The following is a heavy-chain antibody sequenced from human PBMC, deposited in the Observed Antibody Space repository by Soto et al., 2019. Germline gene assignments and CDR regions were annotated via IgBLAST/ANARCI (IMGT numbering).Heavy chain of an antibody. CDR1: GFSLDTSGVG. Sequence: QITLKESGPTLVKPTQTLTLTCTFSGFSLDTSGVGVGWIRQPPGKALEWLTLIYWDDDKRYSPSLRSRLTTTKDTSKNQVVLTMPNMDPVDTATYYCSHMESRVASYGMDVWGQGTTVTVSS. CDR3: SHMESRVASYGMDV. D-gene: IGHD3-3*01. CDR2: IYWDDDK. V-gene: IGHV2-5*02. J-gene: IGHJ6*02.